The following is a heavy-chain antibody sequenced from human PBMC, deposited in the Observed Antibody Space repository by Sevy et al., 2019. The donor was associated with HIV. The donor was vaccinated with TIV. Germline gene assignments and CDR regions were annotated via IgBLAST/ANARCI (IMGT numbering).Heavy chain of an antibody. Sequence: ASVKVSCKASGYTFTGYYMHWVRQAPGQGLEWMGWINPNSGGTNYEQKFQGRVTMTRDTSISTAYMELSRLRSDDTAVYYCARDVAVAGRGAFFDYWGQGTLVTVSS. CDR3: ARDVAVAGRGAFFDY. CDR1: GYTFTGYY. J-gene: IGHJ4*02. V-gene: IGHV1-2*02. CDR2: INPNSGGT. D-gene: IGHD6-19*01.